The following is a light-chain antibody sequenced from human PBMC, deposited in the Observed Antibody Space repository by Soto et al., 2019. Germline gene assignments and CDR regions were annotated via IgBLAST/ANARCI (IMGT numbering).Light chain of an antibody. V-gene: IGKV3-20*01. CDR2: GAS. Sequence: EIVLTQSPGTLSLSPGERATLSCRASQSVNTNYLAWYQQKSGQAPRLLIYGASSRATGIPDRFSGSGSGTDFPLTISRLEPEDFAAYFCPQYGSSPITFGQGTRLEMK. J-gene: IGKJ5*01. CDR1: QSVNTNY. CDR3: PQYGSSPIT.